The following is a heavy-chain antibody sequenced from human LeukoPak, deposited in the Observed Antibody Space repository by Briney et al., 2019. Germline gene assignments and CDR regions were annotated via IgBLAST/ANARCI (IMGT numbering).Heavy chain of an antibody. CDR3: AKDHGLLWFRESYFDY. V-gene: IGHV3-30*02. CDR1: GFTFSSYS. D-gene: IGHD3-10*01. CDR2: IRYDGSNK. Sequence: GGSLRLSCAASGFTFSSYSMHWVRQAPGKGLEWVAFIRYDGSNKYYGDSVKGRFTISRDNSKNTLDLQMNGLRAEDTAVYYCAKDHGLLWFRESYFDYWGQGTLVTVSS. J-gene: IGHJ4*02.